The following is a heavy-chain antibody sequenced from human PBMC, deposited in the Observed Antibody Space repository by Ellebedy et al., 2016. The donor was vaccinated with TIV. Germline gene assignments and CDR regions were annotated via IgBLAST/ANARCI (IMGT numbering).Heavy chain of an antibody. D-gene: IGHD2-2*01. J-gene: IGHJ4*02. CDR3: ARGWDQLLFGL. CDR1: GGSISSGGYY. CDR2: INHSGST. Sequence: SETLSLTXTVSGGSISSGGYYWSWIRQPPGKGLEWIGEINHSGSTNYNPSLKSRVTISVDTSKNQFSLKLSSVTAADTAVYYCARGWDQLLFGLWGQGTLVTVSS. V-gene: IGHV4-39*07.